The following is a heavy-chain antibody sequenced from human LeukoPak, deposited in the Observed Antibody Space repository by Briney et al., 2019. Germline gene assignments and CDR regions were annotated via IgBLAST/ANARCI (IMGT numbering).Heavy chain of an antibody. V-gene: IGHV3-48*03. CDR1: GFTFSSYE. CDR2: ISSSGSTI. CDR3: ARDAYYYGSGSDLDY. J-gene: IGHJ4*02. D-gene: IGHD3-10*01. Sequence: GGSLRLSCAASGFTFSSYEMNWVRLAPGKGLEWVSYISSSGSTIYYADSVKGRFTISRDNAKNSLYLQMNSLRAEDTAVYYCARDAYYYGSGSDLDYWGQATLVTVSS.